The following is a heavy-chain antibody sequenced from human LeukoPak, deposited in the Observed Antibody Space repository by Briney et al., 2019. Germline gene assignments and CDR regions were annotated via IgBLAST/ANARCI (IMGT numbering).Heavy chain of an antibody. V-gene: IGHV3-49*03. CDR3: SRDGAMIHHGGYFDY. Sequence: PGGSLRLSCTASGFVFGDYAMNWFRQAPGKGLEWVGYIRSKAYRGTTEYAASVKGRFAISRDDSKSIAYLQMNSLKTEDSAVYYCSRDGAMIHHGGYFDYWGQGTLLTVSS. J-gene: IGHJ4*02. CDR1: GFVFGDYA. CDR2: IRSKAYRGTT. D-gene: IGHD3-22*01.